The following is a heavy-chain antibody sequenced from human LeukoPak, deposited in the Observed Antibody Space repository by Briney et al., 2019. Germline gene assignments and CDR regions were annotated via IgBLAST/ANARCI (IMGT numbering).Heavy chain of an antibody. CDR1: GFTFSSYV. CDR2: ISSNGGST. J-gene: IGHJ4*02. D-gene: IGHD1-26*01. Sequence: GGSLRVSCSASGFTFSSYVMHWVRQAPGKGLEYVSAISSNGGSTYHADSVKGRFTISRDNSKNTLYLQMSSLRAEDTAVYYCVSHSGDSRSYYGPFDFWGRGTLVTVTS. V-gene: IGHV3-64D*09. CDR3: VSHSGDSRSYYGPFDF.